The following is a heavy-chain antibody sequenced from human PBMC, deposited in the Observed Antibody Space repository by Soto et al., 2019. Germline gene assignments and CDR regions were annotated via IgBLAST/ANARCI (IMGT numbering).Heavy chain of an antibody. J-gene: IGHJ6*02. CDR3: ARDGWNNWNYVTYYYYGMDV. Sequence: ASVKVSCKASGYTFTSYAMRWVRQAPGQRLEWMGWINAGNGNTKYSQKFQGRVTITRDTSASTAYMELSSLRSEDTAVYYCARDGWNNWNYVTYYYYGMDVWGQGTTVTVSS. D-gene: IGHD1-7*01. V-gene: IGHV1-3*01. CDR1: GYTFTSYA. CDR2: INAGNGNT.